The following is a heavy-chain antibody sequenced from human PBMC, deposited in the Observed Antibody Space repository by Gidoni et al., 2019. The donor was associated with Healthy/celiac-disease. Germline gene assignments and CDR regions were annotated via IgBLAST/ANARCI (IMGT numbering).Heavy chain of an antibody. CDR2: IRVYNGNT. V-gene: IGHV1-18*01. CDR3: ARGVTVTTMALGPIYYYYGMDV. J-gene: IGHJ6*02. D-gene: IGHD4-17*01. Sequence: HVQLVQAGADVKKTEASVNVSCQASGDTCTSFGIRWLRQAPGQGLEWMGWIRVYNGNTNYAQKLQDRVTMTTDTSTSTAYMELRSLRSDDTAVYYCARGVTVTTMALGPIYYYYGMDVWGQGTTVTVSS. CDR1: GDTCTSFG.